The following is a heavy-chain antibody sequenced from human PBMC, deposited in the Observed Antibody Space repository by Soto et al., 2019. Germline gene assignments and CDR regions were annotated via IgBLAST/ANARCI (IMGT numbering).Heavy chain of an antibody. V-gene: IGHV3-66*04. Sequence: GGSLRLSCAASGFTVSSNYMSWVRQAPGKGLEWVSIIYSGGSTYYADSVKGRFTISRDNSKNTLFLQMNSLRAEDTAVYYCARLGYSNTWYYFDYWSQGTLVTVPS. CDR3: ARLGYSNTWYYFDY. J-gene: IGHJ4*02. CDR2: IYSGGST. CDR1: GFTVSSNY. D-gene: IGHD6-13*01.